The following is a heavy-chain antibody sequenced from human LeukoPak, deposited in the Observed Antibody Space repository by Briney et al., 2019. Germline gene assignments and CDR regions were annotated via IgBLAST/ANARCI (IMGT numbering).Heavy chain of an antibody. CDR3: ARDYASFNYFDY. Sequence: SSQTQSLTCTVSGGSITTNNYYWNWIRQHPGKGLEWIGYIYSSGSTFYSPSLKSRVTISVDTSKNRFSLKLTSVTAADTAVYYCARDYASFNYFDYWGQGTLVTVSS. CDR1: GGSITTNNYY. V-gene: IGHV4-31*03. D-gene: IGHD3-16*01. CDR2: IYSSGST. J-gene: IGHJ4*02.